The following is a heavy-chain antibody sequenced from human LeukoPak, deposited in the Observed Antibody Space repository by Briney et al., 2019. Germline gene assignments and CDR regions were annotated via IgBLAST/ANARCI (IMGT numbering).Heavy chain of an antibody. D-gene: IGHD3-9*01. Sequence: GASVKVSCKASGYTFTSYGISWVRQAPGQGLEWMGWIIPIFGTANYAQKFQGRVTITTDESTSTAYMELSSLRSEDTAVYYCASYRYDILTGYYAWYFDYWGQGTLVTVSS. CDR2: IIPIFGTA. J-gene: IGHJ4*02. CDR3: ASYRYDILTGYYAWYFDY. V-gene: IGHV1-69*05. CDR1: GYTFTSYG.